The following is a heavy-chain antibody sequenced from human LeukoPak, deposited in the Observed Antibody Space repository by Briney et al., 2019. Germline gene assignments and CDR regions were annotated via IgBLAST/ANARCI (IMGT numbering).Heavy chain of an antibody. Sequence: GGSLRLSCAASGFTVSSNYMSWVRQAPGKGLEWVSVIYSGGSTYYADSVKGRFTISRDNSKNTLYLQKNSLRAEDTAVYYCARDRYCSGGSCVWGQGTLVTVSS. J-gene: IGHJ4*02. V-gene: IGHV3-66*01. CDR1: GFTVSSNY. CDR2: IYSGGST. D-gene: IGHD2-15*01. CDR3: ARDRYCSGGSCV.